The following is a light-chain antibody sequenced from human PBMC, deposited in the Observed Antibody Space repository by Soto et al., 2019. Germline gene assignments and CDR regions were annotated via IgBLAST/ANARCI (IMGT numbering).Light chain of an antibody. J-gene: IGLJ1*01. V-gene: IGLV2-11*01. Sequence: QSALIQPRSXXXXXXXXXXISCTGTSSDVGVYKYVSWYRQLPGKAPKLMIYDVITRPSGVPDRFSGSKSGNTASLTISGLQAEDEADYYCCSYAGDYTFVFGTGTKLTVL. CDR2: DVI. CDR3: CSYAGDYTFV. CDR1: SSDVGVYKY.